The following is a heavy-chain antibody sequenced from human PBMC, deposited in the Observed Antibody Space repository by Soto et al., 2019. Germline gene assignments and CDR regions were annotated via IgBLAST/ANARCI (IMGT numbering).Heavy chain of an antibody. CDR1: GISFDDYA. J-gene: IGHJ4*02. V-gene: IGHV3-9*01. CDR3: AKDTAPGFYDANGHLDY. CDR2: INWDSGDI. Sequence: VQLVESGGGLVQPGGSRRLSCVVSGISFDDYAMHWVRQVPGKGLEWVSGINWDSGDIGYADSVKGRFTISRDNDKNSLYLQMNSLKTEDTALYYCAKDTAPGFYDANGHLDYWGQGTPVTVSS. D-gene: IGHD2-8*01.